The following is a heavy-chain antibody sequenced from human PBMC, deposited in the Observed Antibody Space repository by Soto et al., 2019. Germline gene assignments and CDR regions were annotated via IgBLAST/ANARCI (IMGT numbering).Heavy chain of an antibody. Sequence: QVQLVESGGGVVQPGRSLRLSCAASGFTFSSYAMHWVRQAPGKGLEWVAVISYDGSNKYYADSVKGRFTISRDNSKNTLYLQLNSLRAEDTAVYYCARSDRDILTGTSYWGQGTLVTVSS. CDR3: ARSDRDILTGTSY. CDR1: GFTFSSYA. CDR2: ISYDGSNK. D-gene: IGHD3-9*01. J-gene: IGHJ4*02. V-gene: IGHV3-30-3*01.